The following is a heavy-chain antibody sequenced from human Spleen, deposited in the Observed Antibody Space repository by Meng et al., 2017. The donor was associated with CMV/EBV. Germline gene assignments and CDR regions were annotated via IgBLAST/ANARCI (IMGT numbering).Heavy chain of an antibody. J-gene: IGHJ4*02. CDR1: GGSVSSGSFY. CDR3: ARENYGALDY. V-gene: IGHV4-61*01. D-gene: IGHD4-17*01. CDR2: IYYSGST. Sequence: SETLSLTCTVSGGSVSSGSFYWSWIRQPPGKGLEWIGYIYYSGSTNYNPSLKSRVTISVDKSKNQFSLKLRSVTAADTAVYYCARENYGALDYWGQGTLVTVSS.